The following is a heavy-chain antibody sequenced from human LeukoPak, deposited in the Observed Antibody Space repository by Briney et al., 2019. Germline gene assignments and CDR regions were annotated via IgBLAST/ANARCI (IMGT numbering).Heavy chain of an antibody. CDR2: IYNGGNT. V-gene: IGHV4-4*09. J-gene: IGHJ4*02. Sequence: PSETLSLTCTVSGVSINTYYASWIRQAPGKGLEFIGFIYNGGNTNYNPSLKSRATISVDTSNNQFSLRLTSVTAADTAVYYCATRGYWGQGTLVTVSS. CDR1: GVSINTYY. CDR3: ATRGY. D-gene: IGHD3-10*01.